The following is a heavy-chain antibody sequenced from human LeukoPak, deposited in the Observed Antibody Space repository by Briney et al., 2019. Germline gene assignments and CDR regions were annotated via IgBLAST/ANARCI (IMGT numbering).Heavy chain of an antibody. CDR1: GFTFRTYS. CDR3: AKPIAAAEANAFDI. D-gene: IGHD6-13*01. CDR2: ISSSSRTI. Sequence: GSLRLSCAASGFTFRTYSIHWVRQAPGKGLEWVSFISSSSRTIYADSVKGRFTISRDNAKNSLYLQMNSLRAEDTAVYYCAKPIAAAEANAFDIWGQGTLVTVSS. J-gene: IGHJ4*02. V-gene: IGHV3-48*04.